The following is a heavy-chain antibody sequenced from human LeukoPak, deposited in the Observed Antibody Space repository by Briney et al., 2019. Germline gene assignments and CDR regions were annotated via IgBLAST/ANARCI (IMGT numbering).Heavy chain of an antibody. V-gene: IGHV1-69*04. Sequence: GSSVKVSCKASGGTFTNYAINWVRQAPGQGLEWMGRIIPILDVTNYAQKFQGRVTITADQSTSTAYMELSSLRSEDTAVYYWGRGGGVDILTGFQYWGQGTLVTVSS. CDR2: IIPILDVT. CDR3: GRGGGVDILTGFQY. J-gene: IGHJ4*02. CDR1: GGTFTNYA. D-gene: IGHD3-9*01.